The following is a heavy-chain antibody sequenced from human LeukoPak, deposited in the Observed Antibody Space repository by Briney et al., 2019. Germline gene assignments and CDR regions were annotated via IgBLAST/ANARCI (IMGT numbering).Heavy chain of an antibody. CDR3: ARGLLRHYYYYGMDV. CDR2: INHSGST. J-gene: IGHJ6*02. Sequence: PSETLSLTCAVYGGSFSGYYWSWIRQPPGEGLEWIGEINHSGSTNYNPSLKSRVTISVDTSKNQFSLELSSVTAADTAVYYCARGLLRHYYYYGMDVWGQGTTVTVSS. D-gene: IGHD3-10*01. V-gene: IGHV4-34*01. CDR1: GGSFSGYY.